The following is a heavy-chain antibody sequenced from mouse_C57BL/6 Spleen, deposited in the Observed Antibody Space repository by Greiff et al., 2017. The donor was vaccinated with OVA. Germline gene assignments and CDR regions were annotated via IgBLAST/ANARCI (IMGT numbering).Heavy chain of an antibody. V-gene: IGHV1-26*01. J-gene: IGHJ3*01. CDR2: INPNNGGT. CDR1: GYTFTDYY. CDR3: ATSYDGDAEGGAY. Sequence: VQLQQSGPELVKPGASVKISCKASGYTFTDYYMNWVKQSHGKSLEWIGDINPNNGGTSYNQKFKGKATLTVDKSSSTAYMELRSLTSEDSAVYYCATSYDGDAEGGAYWGQGTLVTVSA. D-gene: IGHD2-3*01.